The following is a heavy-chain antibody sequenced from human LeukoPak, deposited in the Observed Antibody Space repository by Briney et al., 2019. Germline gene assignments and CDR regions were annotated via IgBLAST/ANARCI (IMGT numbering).Heavy chain of an antibody. CDR1: GITFNSHW. Sequence: GGSLRLSCAASGITFNSHWMSWVRQAPGKGLQWVASIKPDGSERKYVDSVKGRFTMSRDNSKNTLYLQMNSLRAVDTAVYYCAKDLEYTVTSSFDYWGQGTLVTVPS. CDR3: AKDLEYTVTSSFDY. J-gene: IGHJ4*02. CDR2: IKPDGSER. V-gene: IGHV3-7*03. D-gene: IGHD4-17*01.